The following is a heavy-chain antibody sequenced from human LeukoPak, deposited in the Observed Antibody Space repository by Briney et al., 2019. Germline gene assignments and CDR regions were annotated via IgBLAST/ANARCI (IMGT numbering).Heavy chain of an antibody. V-gene: IGHV4-4*07. CDR1: GGSISSYY. Sequence: PSETLSLTCTVSGGSISSYYWSWIRQPAGKGLEWIGRIYTSGSTNYNPSLKSRVTMPVDTSKNQFSLKLSSVTAADTAVYYCARGFGVGKNYYYYYMDVWGKGTTVTVSS. J-gene: IGHJ6*03. CDR3: ARGFGVGKNYYYYYMDV. D-gene: IGHD3-3*01. CDR2: IYTSGST.